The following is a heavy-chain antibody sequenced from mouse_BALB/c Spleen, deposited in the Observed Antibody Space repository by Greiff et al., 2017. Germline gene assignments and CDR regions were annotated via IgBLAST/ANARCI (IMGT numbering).Heavy chain of an antibody. D-gene: IGHD1-1*01. CDR3: ARHPITTVVATGYWYFDV. Sequence: EVQVVESGGGLVKPGGSLKLSCAASGFTFSSYAMSWVRQTPEKRLEWVATISSGGSYTYYPDSVKGRFTISRDNAKNTLYLQMSSLRSEDTAMYYCARHPITTVVATGYWYFDVWGAGTTVTVSS. CDR1: GFTFSSYA. CDR2: ISSGGSYT. V-gene: IGHV5-9-3*01. J-gene: IGHJ1*01.